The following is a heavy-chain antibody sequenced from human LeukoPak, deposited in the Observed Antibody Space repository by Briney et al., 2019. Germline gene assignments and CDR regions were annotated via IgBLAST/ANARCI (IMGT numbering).Heavy chain of an antibody. Sequence: PGGSLRLSCAASGFTFKTCAMSWVRQAPGKGLEWVSGISGSGGSTYHADSVKGRFSISRDQSKNTLSLQMNSLRAEDTAVYYCAKDVRPYWDYGYFDYWGQGSLVTVSS. D-gene: IGHD4-17*01. J-gene: IGHJ4*02. CDR1: GFTFKTCA. CDR2: ISGSGGST. V-gene: IGHV3-23*01. CDR3: AKDVRPYWDYGYFDY.